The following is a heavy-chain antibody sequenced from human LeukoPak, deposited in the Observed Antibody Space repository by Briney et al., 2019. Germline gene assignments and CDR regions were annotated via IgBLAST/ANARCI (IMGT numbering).Heavy chain of an antibody. CDR1: GFTFSSYA. CDR3: AKARYCSSTSCTRSFDY. CDR2: ISYDGSNK. V-gene: IGHV3-30-3*01. D-gene: IGHD2-2*01. J-gene: IGHJ4*02. Sequence: GRSLRLSCAASGFTFSSYAMHWVRQAPGKGLEWVAVISYDGSNKYYADSVKGRFTISRDNSKNTLYLQMNSLRAEDTALYYCAKARYCSSTSCTRSFDYWGQGTLVTVSS.